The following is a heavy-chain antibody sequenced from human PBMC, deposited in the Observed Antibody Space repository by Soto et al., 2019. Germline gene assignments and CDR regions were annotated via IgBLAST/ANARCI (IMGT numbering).Heavy chain of an antibody. CDR3: ARGFPKQQLVHSVRFDP. J-gene: IGHJ5*02. D-gene: IGHD6-13*01. V-gene: IGHV4-34*01. Sequence: SETLSLTCAVYGGSFSGYYWSWIRQPPGKGLEWIGEINHSGSTNYNPSLKSRVTISVDTSKNQFSLKLSSVTAADTAVYYCARGFPKQQLVHSVRFDPWGQGTLVTVSS. CDR1: GGSFSGYY. CDR2: INHSGST.